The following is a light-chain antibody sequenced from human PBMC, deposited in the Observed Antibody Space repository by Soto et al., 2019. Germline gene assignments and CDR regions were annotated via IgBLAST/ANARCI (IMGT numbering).Light chain of an antibody. CDR1: QSISSW. CDR2: DAS. J-gene: IGKJ3*01. Sequence: DIQMTQSPSTLSASVGDRVTITCRASQSISSWLAWYQQKPGKAPKLLIYDASSLESGVPSRFSGSGSGTEFTLTISSLQPDDFATYYCQIGFTFAPGTKVDIK. V-gene: IGKV1-5*01. CDR3: QIGFT.